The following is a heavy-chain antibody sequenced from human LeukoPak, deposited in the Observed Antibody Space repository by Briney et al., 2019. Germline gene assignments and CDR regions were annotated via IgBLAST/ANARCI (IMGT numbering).Heavy chain of an antibody. J-gene: IGHJ3*02. CDR1: GGSISSYY. D-gene: IGHD3-22*01. V-gene: IGHV4-59*12. CDR3: ARDGYYYDSSGYSRINAFDI. CDR2: IYYSGST. Sequence: PSETLSLTCTVSGGSISSYYWSWIRQSPGKGLEWIGYIYYSGSTNYNPSLKSRVTISADTSKNQFSLKLSSVTAADTAVYYCARDGYYYDSSGYSRINAFDIWGQGTMVTVSS.